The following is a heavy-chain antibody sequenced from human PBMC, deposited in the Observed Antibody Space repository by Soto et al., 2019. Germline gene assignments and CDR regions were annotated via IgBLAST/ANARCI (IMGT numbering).Heavy chain of an antibody. CDR3: ARDTETLGPRANDALDI. CDR2: INAGSGNT. J-gene: IGHJ3*02. Sequence: GASVKVSCKAAGYTFSTYTMNWVRQAPGQSLEWMGWINAGSGNTKYSQNFQGRVSITRDTSVSTVYMELTGLKSEDTAMYYCARDTETLGPRANDALDIWGQGTMVTVSS. CDR1: GYTFSTYT. V-gene: IGHV1-3*01. D-gene: IGHD3-3*02.